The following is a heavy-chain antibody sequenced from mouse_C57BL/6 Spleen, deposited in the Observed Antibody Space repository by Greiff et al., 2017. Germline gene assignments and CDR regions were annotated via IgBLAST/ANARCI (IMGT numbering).Heavy chain of an antibody. Sequence: EVKLMESGGGLVKPGGSLKLSCAASGFTFSDYGMHWVRQAPEKGLEWVAYISSGSSTIYYADTVKGRFTISRDNAKNTLFLQMTSLRSEDTAMYYCARASTVVGEYYAMDYWGQGTSVTVSS. CDR1: GFTFSDYG. V-gene: IGHV5-17*01. D-gene: IGHD1-1*01. CDR3: ARASTVVGEYYAMDY. CDR2: ISSGSSTI. J-gene: IGHJ4*01.